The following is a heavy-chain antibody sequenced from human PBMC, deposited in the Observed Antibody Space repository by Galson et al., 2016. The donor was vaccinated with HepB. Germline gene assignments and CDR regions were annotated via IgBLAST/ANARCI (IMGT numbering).Heavy chain of an antibody. CDR1: AYTLLAFD. Sequence: SVKVSCKAPAYTLLAFDIHWVRQATGQGLEWMGWMNPNNGNTDYAQKFQGRVTMTGNTSISTAYMELSSLRSEDTAVYYCARGLRTFRRDRVASAGTEYWGQGTLVTVSS. D-gene: IGHD6-13*01. V-gene: IGHV1-8*01. CDR3: ARGLRTFRRDRVASAGTEY. CDR2: MNPNNGNT. J-gene: IGHJ4*02.